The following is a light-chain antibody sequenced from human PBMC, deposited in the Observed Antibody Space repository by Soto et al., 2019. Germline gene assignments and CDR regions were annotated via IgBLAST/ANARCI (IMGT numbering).Light chain of an antibody. V-gene: IGKV3-11*01. Sequence: EIVLTQSPATLSLSPGERATLSCRACQGVGSYLAWYQHKPGLAPRLLIYDATVRATGIPARFSGSGSGTDFTLTISSLEAEDFAVYYCHQRSNWPPDTFGQGTKLEIK. CDR1: QGVGSY. CDR3: HQRSNWPPDT. CDR2: DAT. J-gene: IGKJ2*01.